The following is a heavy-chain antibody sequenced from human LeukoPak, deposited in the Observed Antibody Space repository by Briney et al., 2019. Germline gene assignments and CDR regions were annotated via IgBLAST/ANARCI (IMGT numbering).Heavy chain of an antibody. CDR1: GGSISSYY. J-gene: IGHJ6*03. V-gene: IGHV4-59*01. CDR3: ARDSAPYSSSWYHYYYYMDV. D-gene: IGHD6-13*01. Sequence: SETLSLTCTVSGGSISSYYWSWIRQPPGKGREWMGYIYYSGSTNYNPSLKSRVTISVDASKNQFSLKLSSVTAADTAVYYCARDSAPYSSSWYHYYYYMDVWGKGTTVTVSS. CDR2: IYYSGST.